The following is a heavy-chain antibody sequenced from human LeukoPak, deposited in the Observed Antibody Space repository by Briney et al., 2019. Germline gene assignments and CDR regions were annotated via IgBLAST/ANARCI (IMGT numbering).Heavy chain of an antibody. Sequence: GGSLRLSCAASGFTFSSYGMHWVRQAPGKGLEWVAVIWYDGSNKYHADSVKGRFTISRDNSKNTLYLQMNSLRAEDTAVYYCARDRIAVAQYNWFDPWGQGTLVTVSS. CDR1: GFTFSSYG. V-gene: IGHV3-33*08. D-gene: IGHD6-19*01. CDR3: ARDRIAVAQYNWFDP. J-gene: IGHJ5*02. CDR2: IWYDGSNK.